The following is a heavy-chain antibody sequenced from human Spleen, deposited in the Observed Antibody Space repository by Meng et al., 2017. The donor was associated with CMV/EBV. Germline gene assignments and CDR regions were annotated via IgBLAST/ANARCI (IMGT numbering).Heavy chain of an antibody. J-gene: IGHJ4*02. V-gene: IGHV1-18*01. Sequence: QVQRVGCGGGGGRPGALVKVSCKGSGYTLTSDGISWGRQAPGQGLEWMGWISAYNGNTNYAQKLQGRVTMTTDTSTSTAYMELRSLRSDDTAVYYCARDSSGYDRPPFDYWDQGTLVTVSS. CDR2: ISAYNGNT. D-gene: IGHD5-12*01. CDR3: ARDSSGYDRPPFDY. CDR1: GYTLTSDG.